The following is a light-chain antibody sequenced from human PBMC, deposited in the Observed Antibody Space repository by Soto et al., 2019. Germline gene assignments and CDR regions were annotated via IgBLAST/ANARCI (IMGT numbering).Light chain of an antibody. Sequence: QSVLTQPPSVSGAPGQRVTISCTGSSSNIGAGYDVHWYQQLPGTAPKLLIYGNSNRPSGVPDRFSGSKSGTSASLPITGLQAEDEADYYCQSYDSSLSGTEVFGTGTKLTVL. V-gene: IGLV1-40*01. CDR1: SSNIGAGYD. J-gene: IGLJ1*01. CDR2: GNS. CDR3: QSYDSSLSGTEV.